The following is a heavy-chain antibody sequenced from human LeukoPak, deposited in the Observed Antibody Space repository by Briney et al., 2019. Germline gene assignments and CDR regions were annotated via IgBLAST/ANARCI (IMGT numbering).Heavy chain of an antibody. D-gene: IGHD1-1*01. CDR1: GGSINSGGYY. CDR3: ARGELLNDSFDY. Sequence: PSQSLSLTCTVSGGSINSGGYYWSWIRQRPGKGLEWIGYIYYSGSTYYNPSLKRRVTISVDTSKNQFSLKLSSVTAADTAVYYCARGELLNDSFDYWGQGTLVTVSS. V-gene: IGHV4-31*03. J-gene: IGHJ4*02. CDR2: IYYSGST.